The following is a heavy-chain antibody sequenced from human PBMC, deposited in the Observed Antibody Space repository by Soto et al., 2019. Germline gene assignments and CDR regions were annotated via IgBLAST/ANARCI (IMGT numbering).Heavy chain of an antibody. Sequence: QVQLQQWGAGLLKPSETLSLTCAVYGGSFSGYYWSWIRQPPGKGLEWIGEINHSGSTNYNPSLKSRVTISVDTSKNQFSRKLSSVTAADTAVYYCAIYSGYEYYFDYWGQGTLVTVSS. CDR1: GGSFSGYY. V-gene: IGHV4-34*01. J-gene: IGHJ4*02. D-gene: IGHD5-12*01. CDR2: INHSGST. CDR3: AIYSGYEYYFDY.